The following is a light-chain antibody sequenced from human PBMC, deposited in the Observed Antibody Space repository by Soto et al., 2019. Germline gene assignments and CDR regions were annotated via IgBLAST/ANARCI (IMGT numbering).Light chain of an antibody. CDR1: QSVSSN. J-gene: IGKJ1*01. CDR3: QQHNNWPPWT. V-gene: IGKV3-15*01. CDR2: GAS. Sequence: EIVMTQSPATLSVSPGERATLSCRASQSVSSNLAWYQQKPGQAPRLLIYGASTRATGIPARFSGSGSGTEFTLTISSLQSEDLAVYYCQQHNNWPPWTFGQGTKVESK.